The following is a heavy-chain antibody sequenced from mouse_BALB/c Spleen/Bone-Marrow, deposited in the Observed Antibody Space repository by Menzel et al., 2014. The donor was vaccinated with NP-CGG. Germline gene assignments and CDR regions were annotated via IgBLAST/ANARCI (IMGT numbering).Heavy chain of an antibody. D-gene: IGHD2-3*01. J-gene: IGHJ4*01. CDR1: GYTFTGYY. V-gene: IGHV1S81*02. CDR3: TRYGYDPLYAMDY. CDR2: INPSNGGT. Sequence: QVHVKQSVAELVKPGASVKLPCKASGYTFTGYYMYWVKQRPGQGLEWIGGINPSNGGTNFNEKFKSKATLTVDKSSSTAYMQLSSLTSEDSAVYYCTRYGYDPLYAMDYWGQGTSVTVSS.